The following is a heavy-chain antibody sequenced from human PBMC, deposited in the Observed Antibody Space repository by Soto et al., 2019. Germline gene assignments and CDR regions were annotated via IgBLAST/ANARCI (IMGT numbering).Heavy chain of an antibody. CDR2: FDPEDGET. J-gene: IGHJ4*02. CDR1: GYTLTELS. D-gene: IGHD3-22*01. V-gene: IGHV1-24*01. CDR3: ATDYYDSSGYPL. Sequence: ASVKVSCKVSGYTLTELSMHWVRQAPGKGLEWMGGFDPEDGETIYAQKFQGRVTMTEDTSTDTAYMELSSLRSEDTAVYYCATDYYDSSGYPLWAQGTLVTVSS.